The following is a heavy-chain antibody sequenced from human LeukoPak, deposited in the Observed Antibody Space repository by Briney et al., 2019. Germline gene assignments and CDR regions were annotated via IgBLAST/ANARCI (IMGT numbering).Heavy chain of an antibody. CDR1: GFTFSSYS. Sequence: GGSLRLSCAASGFTFSSYSMNWVRQAPGKGLEWVSSISSSSSYIYYADSVKGRFTISRDNAKNSLYLQMNSLRAEDTAVYYCARAARVRGANPMRYYFDYWGQGTLVTVSS. CDR3: ARAARVRGANPMRYYFDY. V-gene: IGHV3-21*01. CDR2: ISSSSSYI. J-gene: IGHJ4*02. D-gene: IGHD3-10*01.